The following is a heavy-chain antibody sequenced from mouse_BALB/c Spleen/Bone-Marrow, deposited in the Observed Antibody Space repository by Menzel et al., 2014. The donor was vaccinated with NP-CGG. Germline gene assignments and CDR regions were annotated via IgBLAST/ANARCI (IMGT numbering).Heavy chain of an antibody. D-gene: IGHD2-3*01. V-gene: IGHV1-31*01. Sequence: EVQLQQSGPELMKPGASVKISRKASGYLFTSYYMHWVKQSHGESLEWIGYFDPFNGGTSYNQKFKGKATLTVDKSSSTAYMQLSSLTSEDSAVYCCARSCDGYPYAMNYWGQGTSVTVSS. J-gene: IGHJ4*01. CDR1: GYLFTSYY. CDR2: FDPFNGGT. CDR3: ARSCDGYPYAMNY.